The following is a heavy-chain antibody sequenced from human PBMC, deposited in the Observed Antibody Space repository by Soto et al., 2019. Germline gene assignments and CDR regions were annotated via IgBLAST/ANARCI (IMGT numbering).Heavy chain of an antibody. CDR1: GYQFGSYW. Sequence: GESLKISCKGSGYQFGSYWIGWVRQTPAEGLEWMGIIYPTNSDTRYSPSFQGQVTVSADRSISTAYLQWRSLEASDTAIYYCARHLMDPRGRQSYFDTWGQGTPVTVSS. CDR3: ARHLMDPRGRQSYFDT. J-gene: IGHJ4*02. CDR2: IYPTNSDT. V-gene: IGHV5-51*01. D-gene: IGHD2-8*01.